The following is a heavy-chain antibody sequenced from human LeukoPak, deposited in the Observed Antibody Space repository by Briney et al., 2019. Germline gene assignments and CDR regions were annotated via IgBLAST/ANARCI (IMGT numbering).Heavy chain of an antibody. D-gene: IGHD1-14*01. CDR2: INTSGSST. CDR1: GFTFSDYW. V-gene: IGHV3-74*03. CDR3: ARSNHADDF. J-gene: IGHJ4*02. Sequence: GGSLRLSCAVSGFTFSDYWMHWVRQVPGKGLVWVPRINTSGSSTTYAESVKGRFTISRDNAKNTLYLQMDSLRAEDTGVYYCARSNHADDFWGQGTLVTVSS.